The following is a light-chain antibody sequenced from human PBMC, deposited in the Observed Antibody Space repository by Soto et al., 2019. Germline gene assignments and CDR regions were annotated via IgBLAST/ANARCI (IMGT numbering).Light chain of an antibody. V-gene: IGKV3-20*01. J-gene: IGKJ1*01. Sequence: IVVTQSPGTLSLCPGERATLSCRASQSVSSSYLAWYQQKPGQAPRLLIYGASSRATGIPDRFSGSGSGTDFTLTISRLEPEDFAVYYCQQYGSSPPWTFGQGTKVDIK. CDR2: GAS. CDR1: QSVSSSY. CDR3: QQYGSSPPWT.